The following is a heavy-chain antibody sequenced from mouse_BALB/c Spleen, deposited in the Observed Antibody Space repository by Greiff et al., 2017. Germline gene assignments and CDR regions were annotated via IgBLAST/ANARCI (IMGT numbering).Heavy chain of an antibody. CDR1: GFNIKDTY. V-gene: IGHV14-3*02. J-gene: IGHJ4*01. CDR3: ARAMDY. CDR2: IDPANGNT. Sequence: EVKVEESGAELVKPGASVKLSCTASGFNIKDTYMHWVKQRPEQGLEWIGRIDPANGNTKYDPKFQGKATITADTSSNTAYLQLSSLTSEDTAVYYCARAMDYWGQGTSVTVSS.